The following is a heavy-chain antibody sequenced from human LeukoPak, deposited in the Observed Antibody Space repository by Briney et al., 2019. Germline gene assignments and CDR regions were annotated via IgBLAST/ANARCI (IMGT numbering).Heavy chain of an antibody. CDR1: GYTFTSYY. CDR2: INPSGGST. D-gene: IGHD6-13*01. J-gene: IGHJ5*02. V-gene: IGHV1-46*01. CDR3: ARDQAAAGTVNVWFDP. Sequence: ASVKVSCKASGYTFTSYYMHWVRPPPGQGLEWMGIINPSGGSTSYAQKFQGRVTMTRDKSTSTVYMELSSLGSEDTAVYYCARDQAAAGTVNVWFDPWGQGTLVTVSS.